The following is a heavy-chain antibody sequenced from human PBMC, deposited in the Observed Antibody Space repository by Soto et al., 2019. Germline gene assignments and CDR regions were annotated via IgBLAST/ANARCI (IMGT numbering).Heavy chain of an antibody. V-gene: IGHV3-9*01. CDR2: ITWNSGNI. CDR3: VKDSYADFHRVVSTAEYFFDY. J-gene: IGHJ4*01. Sequence: PGGSLRLSCTASGFTFDDYAMHWVRQAPGRGLEWVSGITWNSGNIAYADSVKGRCTIARDDDNNSLYLQMNSLRPEDTALYYCVKDSYADFHRVVSTAEYFFDYWGHGTLVTVSS. D-gene: IGHD2-15*01. CDR1: GFTFDDYA.